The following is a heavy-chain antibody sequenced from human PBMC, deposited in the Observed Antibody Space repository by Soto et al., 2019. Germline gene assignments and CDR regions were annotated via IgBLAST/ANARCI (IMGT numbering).Heavy chain of an antibody. CDR1: GYGFTSYW. CDR2: IYPGDSDT. J-gene: IGHJ6*02. CDR3: ARHSSSGTEASYYGTDV. Sequence: ADSLKLSCKGSGYGFTSYWIGWVRQMPGKGLEWMGIIYPGDSDTRYSPSFQGQVTISADKSISTAYLQWSSLKASDTAMYYCARHSSSGTEASYYGTDVWGQATTVTV. D-gene: IGHD6-13*01. V-gene: IGHV5-51*01.